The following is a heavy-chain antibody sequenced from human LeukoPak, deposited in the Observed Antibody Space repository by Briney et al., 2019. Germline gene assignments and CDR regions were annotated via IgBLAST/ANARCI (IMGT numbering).Heavy chain of an antibody. CDR1: GVSISSSSYY. Sequence: SETLSLTCNVSGVSISSSSYYWGWIRQPPGKGLEWIGSIYPSGSTYYNSSLKSRVTISIDTSKNQVSLKMSSVTAADTAVYYCAKSGGYGLIDYWGQGTLVTVSS. CDR2: IYPSGST. J-gene: IGHJ4*01. V-gene: IGHV4-39*01. CDR3: AKSGGYGLIDY. D-gene: IGHD6-25*01.